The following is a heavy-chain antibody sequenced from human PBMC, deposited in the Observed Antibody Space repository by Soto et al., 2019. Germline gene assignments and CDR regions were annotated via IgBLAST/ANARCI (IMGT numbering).Heavy chain of an antibody. D-gene: IGHD6-13*01. Sequence: EVQLVESGGGLVQPGGSLRLSCAASGFTFSSYSMNWVRQAPGKGLEWVSYISSSSSTIYYADSVKGRFTISRDNAKNSRDLQMNSLRDEDTAVYYGAREVQQLVLYYYYGMDVWGQGTTVTVAS. J-gene: IGHJ6*02. V-gene: IGHV3-48*02. CDR3: AREVQQLVLYYYYGMDV. CDR2: ISSSSSTI. CDR1: GFTFSSYS.